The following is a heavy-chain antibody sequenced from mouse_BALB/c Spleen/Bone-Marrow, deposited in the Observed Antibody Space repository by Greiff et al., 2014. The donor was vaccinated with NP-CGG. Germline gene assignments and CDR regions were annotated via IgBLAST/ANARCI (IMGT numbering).Heavy chain of an antibody. CDR2: IWAGGST. D-gene: IGHD2-4*01. V-gene: IGHV2-9*02. J-gene: IGHJ2*01. Sequence: VQLVESGPGLVAPSQSLSITCTVSGFSLTTYGVHWVRQPPGKGLEWLGVIWAGGSTNYNSALMSRLSISKDNSKSQVFLKMNSLQTDDTAMYYCARAHYDYVLFDYWGQGTTPTVSS. CDR1: GFSLTTYG. CDR3: ARAHYDYVLFDY.